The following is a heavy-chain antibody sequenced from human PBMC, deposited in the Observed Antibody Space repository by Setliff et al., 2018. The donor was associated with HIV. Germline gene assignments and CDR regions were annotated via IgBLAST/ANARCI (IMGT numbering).Heavy chain of an antibody. CDR3: ARLSVVGATDDY. D-gene: IGHD1-26*01. V-gene: IGHV3-30-3*01. J-gene: IGHJ4*02. CDR2: ISYDGSNK. Sequence: PGGSLRLSCAASGFTFSSYAMHWVRQAPGKGLEWVAAISYDGSNKYYADSVKGRFTISRDNSKNTLYLQMNSLRAEDTAVYYCARLSVVGATDDYWGQGTLVTSPQ. CDR1: GFTFSSYA.